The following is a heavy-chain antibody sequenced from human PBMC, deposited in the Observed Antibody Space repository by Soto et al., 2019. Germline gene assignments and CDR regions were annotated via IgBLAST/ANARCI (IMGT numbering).Heavy chain of an antibody. J-gene: IGHJ4*02. D-gene: IGHD3-3*01. Sequence: GGSLTLSCAASGFNFGSYWMHWVRQSPGKGLVWVSRINNDGSNTRYADSVKGRFTISRDNAKNTLYLQMNRLRDEDTAVYYCARPSDFWAGYYLPGDYWGQGTLVTVSS. CDR1: GFNFGSYW. V-gene: IGHV3-74*01. CDR3: ARPSDFWAGYYLPGDY. CDR2: INNDGSNT.